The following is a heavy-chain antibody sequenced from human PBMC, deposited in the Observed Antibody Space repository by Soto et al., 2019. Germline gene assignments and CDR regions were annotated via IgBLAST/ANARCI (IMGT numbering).Heavy chain of an antibody. V-gene: IGHV4-30-4*01. Sequence: QVQLQESGPGLVKPSQTLSLTCTVSGGSISSGDYYWSWIRQPPGKGLEWIGYIYHSGSTYYNPSLKGRVTTSGDTSKNPFSPKLSSVTAADTAGYYCARERPDGARLDPWGQGTLVTVSS. CDR1: GGSISSGDYY. J-gene: IGHJ5*02. CDR2: IYHSGST. CDR3: ARERPDGARLDP. D-gene: IGHD6-6*01.